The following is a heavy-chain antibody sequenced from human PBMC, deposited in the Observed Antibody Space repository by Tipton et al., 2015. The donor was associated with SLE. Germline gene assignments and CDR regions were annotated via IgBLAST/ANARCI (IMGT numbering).Heavy chain of an antibody. D-gene: IGHD3-22*01. CDR3: ARDRHYYDSSGMDV. Sequence: SLRLSCSASGFSFSDYTMNWVRQAPGRGLEWVSSLSAGNNYRFHADSVRGRFTISRDNAKNSLYLQMNSLGAEDTAVYYCARDRHYYDSSGMDVWGKGTTVTVSS. V-gene: IGHV3-21*01. CDR2: LSAGNNYR. J-gene: IGHJ6*04. CDR1: GFSFSDYT.